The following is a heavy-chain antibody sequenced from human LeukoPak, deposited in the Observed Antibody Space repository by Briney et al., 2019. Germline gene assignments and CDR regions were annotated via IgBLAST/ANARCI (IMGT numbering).Heavy chain of an antibody. D-gene: IGHD3-16*01. CDR3: AREVAVGGPIDN. CDR1: GDSITNGGYY. CDR2: VYLSGST. J-gene: IGHJ4*02. V-gene: IGHV4-61*02. Sequence: SETLSLTCTVSGDSITNGGYYWSWVRQPAGRGLEWIGRVYLSGSTNYNPSLKSRVAMSFDASKRQFFLQLSSVTAADTAVYYCAREVAVGGPIDNWGQGTLVAVSS.